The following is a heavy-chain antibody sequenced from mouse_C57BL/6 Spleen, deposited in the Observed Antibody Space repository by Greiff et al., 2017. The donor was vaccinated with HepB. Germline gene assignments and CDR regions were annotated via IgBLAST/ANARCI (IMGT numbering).Heavy chain of an antibody. CDR1: GFTFSDYG. CDR2: ISSGSSTI. CDR3: ARRDYGSSPFYAMDY. Sequence: VQLKESGGGLVKPGGSLKLSCAASGFTFSDYGMHWVRQAPEKGLEWVAYISSGSSTIYYADTVKGRFTISRDNAKNTLFLQMTSLRSEDTAMYYCARRDYGSSPFYAMDYWGQGTSVTVSS. J-gene: IGHJ4*01. V-gene: IGHV5-17*01. D-gene: IGHD1-1*01.